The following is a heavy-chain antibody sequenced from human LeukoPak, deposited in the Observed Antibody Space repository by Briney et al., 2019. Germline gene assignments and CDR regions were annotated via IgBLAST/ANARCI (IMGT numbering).Heavy chain of an antibody. CDR3: AREGDSGYCSGGSCYGWRNLDY. J-gene: IGHJ4*02. Sequence: PSETLSLTCTVSGASISIGSFYWSWIRQPAGKGLEWIGRIYTSGSTDYSPSLKSRVTISVDTSKNQFSLKLSSVTAADAAVYYCAREGDSGYCSGGSCYGWRNLDYWGQGTLVTVSS. D-gene: IGHD2-15*01. V-gene: IGHV4-61*02. CDR2: IYTSGST. CDR1: GASISIGSFY.